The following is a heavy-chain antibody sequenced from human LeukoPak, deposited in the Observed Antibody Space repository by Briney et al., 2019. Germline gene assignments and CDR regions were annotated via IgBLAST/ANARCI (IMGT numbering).Heavy chain of an antibody. D-gene: IGHD4-23*01. Sequence: SETLSLTCTVSGGSISSHYWAWLRQRPGKGLEWIGWMFFTGDTNYNPSLKSRVTISVDHSKNQFSLKLTSVTAADTAVYYCAKEGNDYGANSIDYWGQGTLVTVSS. CDR2: MFFTGDT. V-gene: IGHV4-59*11. CDR1: GGSISSHY. J-gene: IGHJ4*02. CDR3: AKEGNDYGANSIDY.